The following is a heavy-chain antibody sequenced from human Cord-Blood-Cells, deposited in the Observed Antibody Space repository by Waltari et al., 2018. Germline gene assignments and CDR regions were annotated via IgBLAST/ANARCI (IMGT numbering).Heavy chain of an antibody. CDR1: GGSISSYY. V-gene: IGHV4-4*07. D-gene: IGHD2-2*02. CDR3: ARDSGIVVVPAAIDRYFDL. J-gene: IGHJ2*01. CDR2: IYPCGST. Sequence: QVQLQESGPGLVKPSETLSLTCTVSGGSISSYYWSWIRQPAGQGLEGIGRIYPCGSTNYNPSLKSRVTMSVDTSKNQFSLKLSSVTAADTAVYYCARDSGIVVVPAAIDRYFDLWGRGTLVTVSS.